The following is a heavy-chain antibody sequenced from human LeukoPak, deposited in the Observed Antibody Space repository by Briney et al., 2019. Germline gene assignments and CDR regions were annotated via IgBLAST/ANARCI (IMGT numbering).Heavy chain of an antibody. Sequence: SETLSLTCAVYGGSFSGYYWSWIRQPPGRGLEWIGYIYYSGSTNYNPSLKSRVTISVDTSKNQFSLKLSSVTAADTAVYYCARLRYFDWLDVDYWGQGTLVTVSS. D-gene: IGHD3-9*01. J-gene: IGHJ4*02. CDR1: GGSFSGYY. CDR2: IYYSGST. CDR3: ARLRYFDWLDVDY. V-gene: IGHV4-59*08.